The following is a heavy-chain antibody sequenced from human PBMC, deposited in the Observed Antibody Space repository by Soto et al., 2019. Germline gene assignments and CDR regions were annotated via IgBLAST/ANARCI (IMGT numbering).Heavy chain of an antibody. CDR3: AYTTTVTTGRIGHYFYY. V-gene: IGHV3-33*01. CDR2: IWYDGSNK. J-gene: IGHJ4*02. D-gene: IGHD4-4*01. Sequence: VGSLRLSCAASGFTFSSYGMHWVRQAPGKGLEWVAVIWYDGSNKYYADSVKGRFTISRDNSKNTLYLQMNSLRAEDTAVYYCAYTTTVTTGRIGHYFYYWGQGTLVTVSS. CDR1: GFTFSSYG.